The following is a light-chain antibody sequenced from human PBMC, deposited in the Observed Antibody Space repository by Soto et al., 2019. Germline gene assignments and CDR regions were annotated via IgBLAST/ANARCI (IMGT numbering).Light chain of an antibody. V-gene: IGKV3-20*01. J-gene: IGKJ1*01. CDR2: EAS. Sequence: ENVLTQSPGTLSLSPGERATLSCRASQTVRSNYLAWYQQKPGQTPRLLIYEASSRFTGIPDRFTGSGSGTDFTLTSNRLEPEDFAIYFCQQYGSLPRTFGQGSKVEVK. CDR1: QTVRSNY. CDR3: QQYGSLPRT.